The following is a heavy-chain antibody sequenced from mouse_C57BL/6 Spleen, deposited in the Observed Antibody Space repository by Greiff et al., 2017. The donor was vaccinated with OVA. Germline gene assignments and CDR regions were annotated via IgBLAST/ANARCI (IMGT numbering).Heavy chain of an antibody. V-gene: IGHV1-26*01. CDR1: GYTFTDYY. J-gene: IGHJ4*01. CDR2: INPNNGGT. D-gene: IGHD4-1*01. CDR3: ATGTYAMDY. Sequence: EVQLQQSGPELVKPGASVKISCKASGYTFTDYYMNWVKQSHGKSLEWIGDINPNNGGTRYNQKFKGKATLTVDKSSSTAYMELRSLTSEDSAVYYCATGTYAMDYWGQGTSVTVSS.